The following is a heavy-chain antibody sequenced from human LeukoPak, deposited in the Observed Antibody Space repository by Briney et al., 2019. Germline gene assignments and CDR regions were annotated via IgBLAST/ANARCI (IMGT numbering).Heavy chain of an antibody. J-gene: IGHJ5*02. V-gene: IGHV1-8*01. Sequence: ASVKVSCKASGYTFTSYDINLVRQATGQGLEWMGWMNPNSGNTGYAQKFQGRVTMTRNTSISTAYMELSSLRSEDTAVYYCARLVAARLSWFDPWGQGTLVTVSS. D-gene: IGHD6-6*01. CDR3: ARLVAARLSWFDP. CDR2: MNPNSGNT. CDR1: GYTFTSYD.